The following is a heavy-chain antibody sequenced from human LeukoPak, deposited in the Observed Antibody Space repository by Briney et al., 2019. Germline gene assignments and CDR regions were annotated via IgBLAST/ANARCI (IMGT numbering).Heavy chain of an antibody. J-gene: IGHJ4*02. V-gene: IGHV3-23*01. CDR1: GFTVSSNY. CDR3: AKLPGGFYYDRGRDY. D-gene: IGHD3-22*01. Sequence: PGGSLRLSCAASGFTVSSNYMSWVRQAPGKGLEWVSAISGSGYSTYYADSVKGRFTISRDNSKNTLYLQMNSLRAEDTAVYYCAKLPGGFYYDRGRDYWGQGTLVTVSS. CDR2: ISGSGYST.